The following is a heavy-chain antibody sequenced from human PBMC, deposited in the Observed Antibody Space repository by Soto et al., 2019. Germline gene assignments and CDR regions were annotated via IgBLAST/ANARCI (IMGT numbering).Heavy chain of an antibody. D-gene: IGHD6-19*01. CDR1: SDSSGRAANS. CDR2: RYPSAVT. J-gene: IGHJ5*02. CDR3: AGMQYPSGISFDT. Sequence: LAGTFPSDSSGRAANSWSVIRLQPGKALEWVGSRYPSAVTPYNPSLKSRVSIXXXTXXXXXSLXLXXVTXADTAVYYCAGMQYPSGISFDTWGPGTLVTIS. V-gene: IGHV4-30-2*01.